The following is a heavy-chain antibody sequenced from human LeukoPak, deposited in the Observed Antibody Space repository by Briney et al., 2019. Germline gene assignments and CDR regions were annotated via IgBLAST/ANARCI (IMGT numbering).Heavy chain of an antibody. D-gene: IGHD1-26*01. Sequence: SETLSLTCTVSGASIRDYYWSWIRQPPGKGLEGMGYIFYSGSTNYNPSLKSRVTISVDTSKNQLSLKLSSVTAADTAVYYCARLTYSGSYSYYFDHWGQGTPVTVSS. J-gene: IGHJ4*02. CDR2: IFYSGST. CDR1: GASIRDYY. V-gene: IGHV4-59*08. CDR3: ARLTYSGSYSYYFDH.